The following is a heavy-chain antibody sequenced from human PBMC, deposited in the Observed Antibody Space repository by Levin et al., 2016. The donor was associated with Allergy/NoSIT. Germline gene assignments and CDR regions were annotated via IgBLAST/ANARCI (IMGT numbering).Heavy chain of an antibody. CDR3: AREGGWSYDC. D-gene: IGHD1-26*01. Sequence: GGSLRLSCAASGFTFSGYWMGWVRQAPGKGLEWVANIKQDGSVKNYVDSVKGRFTISRDNAKTSLHLQMISLTAEDTAVYFCAREGGWSYDCWGQGTLVTVSS. J-gene: IGHJ4*02. CDR1: GFTFSGYW. V-gene: IGHV3-7*01. CDR2: IKQDGSVK.